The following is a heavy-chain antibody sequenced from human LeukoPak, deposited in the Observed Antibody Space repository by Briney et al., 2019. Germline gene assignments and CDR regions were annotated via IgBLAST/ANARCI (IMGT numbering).Heavy chain of an antibody. V-gene: IGHV4-31*03. CDR2: IYYSGSA. J-gene: IGHJ4*02. CDR1: GGSISSGGYY. CDR3: ARDRSSGWFDY. D-gene: IGHD6-19*01. Sequence: SETLSLTCTVSGGSISSGGYYYTWIRQHPGKGLEYIGYIYYSGSAYYNPSLKSRVAMSVDTSKSQFSLKLSSVTAADTAVYYCARDRSSGWFDYWGQGTLVTVSS.